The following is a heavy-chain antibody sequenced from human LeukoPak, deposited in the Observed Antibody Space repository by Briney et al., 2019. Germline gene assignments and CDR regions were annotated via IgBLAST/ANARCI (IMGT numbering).Heavy chain of an antibody. CDR1: GFTFSSYA. Sequence: GGSLRLSCAASGFTFSSYAMSWVRQAPGKGLEWVSSISSGSGYMYYADSVKGRFTISRDNAKNSLYLEMSSLRAEDTAVYYCARAGLYSGSGLDYWGQGTLVTVSS. J-gene: IGHJ4*02. D-gene: IGHD5-12*01. V-gene: IGHV3-21*01. CDR3: ARAGLYSGSGLDY. CDR2: ISSGSGYM.